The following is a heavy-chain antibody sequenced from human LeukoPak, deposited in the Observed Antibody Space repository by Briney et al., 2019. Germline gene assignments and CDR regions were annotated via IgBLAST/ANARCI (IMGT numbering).Heavy chain of an antibody. CDR3: APRGAPGWAFDI. J-gene: IGHJ3*02. CDR2: ISGSAGST. Sequence: GGSLRLSCAASGFPFSSYAVSWVRQAPGKGLEWVSAISGSAGSTYYADSVKGRFTISRDNSKNTLWLQMNSLRVEDTAVYYCAPRGAPGWAFDIWGQGTMVTVSS. CDR1: GFPFSSYA. V-gene: IGHV3-23*01.